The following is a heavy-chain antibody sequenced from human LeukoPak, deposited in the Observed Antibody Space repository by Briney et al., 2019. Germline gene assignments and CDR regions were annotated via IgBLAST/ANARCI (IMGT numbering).Heavy chain of an antibody. V-gene: IGHV1-2*02. CDR3: ARSIAAAGRFPDY. J-gene: IGHJ4*02. CDR2: INPNSGGT. D-gene: IGHD6-13*01. Sequence: ASVKVSCKASGYTFTGYYMHWVRQAPGQGLEWMGWINPNSGGTNYAQKFQGRVTITADKSTSTAYMELSSLRSEDTAVYYCARSIAAAGRFPDYWGQGTLVTVSS. CDR1: GYTFTGYY.